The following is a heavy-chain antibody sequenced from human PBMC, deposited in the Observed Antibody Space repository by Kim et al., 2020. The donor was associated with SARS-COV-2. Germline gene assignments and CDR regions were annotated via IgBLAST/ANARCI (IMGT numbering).Heavy chain of an antibody. CDR1: GGSFIDYY. CDR2: INHSGST. Sequence: SETLSLTCAVYGGSFIDYYWNWIRQPPGKGLEWIGEINHSGSTNYNPSLKSRVTMSVDTSANQFSLKLSSVTAADTAVYYCARGPQKLRYTWFDPWGQGTLVTVSS. J-gene: IGHJ5*02. D-gene: IGHD4-4*01. CDR3: ARGPQKLRYTWFDP. V-gene: IGHV4-34*01.